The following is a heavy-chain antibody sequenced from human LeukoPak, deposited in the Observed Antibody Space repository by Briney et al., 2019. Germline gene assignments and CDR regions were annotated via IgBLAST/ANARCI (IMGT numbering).Heavy chain of an antibody. D-gene: IGHD3-3*02. CDR2: MYYGGST. Sequence: SETLSLTCTVSGGSISSYYWSWIRQPAGKGLEWIGSMYYGGSTYYNPSLKSRVTISVDTSQNQFSLKLSSVTAADTAMYYCARHLGGFDYWGQGTLVTVSS. J-gene: IGHJ4*02. V-gene: IGHV4-59*05. CDR1: GGSISSYY. CDR3: ARHLGGFDY.